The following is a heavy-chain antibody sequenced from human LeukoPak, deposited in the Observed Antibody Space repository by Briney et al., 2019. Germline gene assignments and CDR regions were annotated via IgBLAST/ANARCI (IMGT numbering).Heavy chain of an antibody. CDR2: IRGNGDRT. J-gene: IGHJ4*02. Sequence: GGSLRPSCAASGFTFSSYAMTWVRQAPGKGLEWVSTIRGNGDRTHYADSVKGRFTISRDNSKNTLYLQMNSLRGEDSAIYYCAKGQELDDGVFDSWGQGTLVTVSS. CDR3: AKGQELDDGVFDS. D-gene: IGHD1-1*01. V-gene: IGHV3-23*01. CDR1: GFTFSSYA.